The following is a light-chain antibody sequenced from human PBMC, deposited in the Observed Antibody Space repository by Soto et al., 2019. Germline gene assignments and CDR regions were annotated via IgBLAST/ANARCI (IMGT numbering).Light chain of an antibody. CDR1: QGISSY. V-gene: IGKV1-9*01. CDR3: QQLNTYPRT. Sequence: DIQLTQSPSFLSASVGDRVIITCRASQGISSYLAWYQQKPGKAPELLIYAASTLQSGVPSRFSGSGSGTEFTLTISSLQPEDFATYYCQQLNTYPRTFGQGTKVDI. CDR2: AAS. J-gene: IGKJ1*01.